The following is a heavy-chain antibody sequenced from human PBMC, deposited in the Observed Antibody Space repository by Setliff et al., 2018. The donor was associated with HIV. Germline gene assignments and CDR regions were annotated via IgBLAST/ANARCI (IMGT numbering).Heavy chain of an antibody. V-gene: IGHV4-4*07. Sequence: ETLSLTCTVSGDSIGDYYWNWIRQPAGKGLEWIGRVYASAYSNYNPSLKSRVTMSVDTSQNQFSLKLRSVNAADTAVYYCARDWVTRSNYYGSGSPWYFDFWGRGILVTVS. D-gene: IGHD3-10*01. CDR2: VYASAYS. CDR1: GDSIGDYY. J-gene: IGHJ2*01. CDR3: ARDWVTRSNYYGSGSPWYFDF.